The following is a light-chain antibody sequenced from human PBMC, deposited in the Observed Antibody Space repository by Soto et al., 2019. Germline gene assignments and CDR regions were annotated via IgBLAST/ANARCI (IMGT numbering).Light chain of an antibody. CDR1: QSVGSN. V-gene: IGKV3-15*01. CDR2: GAS. Sequence: EIVLTQSPATLSVSPGERATLSCRASQSVGSNLAWYQQKAGQAHRLLMYGASTRATGIPARFSGSGSGKEFTLTISSLQSEDFAVYYCQQYNNWPLTFGGGTKVDIK. CDR3: QQYNNWPLT. J-gene: IGKJ4*01.